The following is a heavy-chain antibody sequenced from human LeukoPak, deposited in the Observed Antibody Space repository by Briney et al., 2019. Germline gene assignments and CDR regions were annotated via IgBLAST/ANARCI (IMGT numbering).Heavy chain of an antibody. J-gene: IGHJ3*02. Sequence: GGSLRLSCAASGSTFSDYWMHWVRQGPGKGLEWVSRIESVGSSTSYADSVKGRFTISRDNAKNTLYLQMNSLRAEDTAVYYCARSYYDILTGYWVDDTFDIWGQGTMVTVSS. CDR1: GSTFSDYW. D-gene: IGHD3-9*01. CDR2: IESVGSST. CDR3: ARSYYDILTGYWVDDTFDI. V-gene: IGHV3-74*01.